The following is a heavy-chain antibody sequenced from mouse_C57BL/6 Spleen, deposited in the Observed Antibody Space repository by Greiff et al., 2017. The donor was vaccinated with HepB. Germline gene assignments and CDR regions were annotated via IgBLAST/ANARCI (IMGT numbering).Heavy chain of an antibody. CDR1: GYSFTGYF. D-gene: IGHD1-1*01. V-gene: IGHV1-20*01. Sequence: VQLQHSGPELVKPGDSVKISCKASGYSFTGYFMNWVMQSHGKSLEWIGRINPYNGDTFYNQKFKGKATLTVDKSSSTAHMELRSLTSEDSAVYYCATMGYYGSRDYYAMDYWGQGTSVTVSS. J-gene: IGHJ4*01. CDR2: INPYNGDT. CDR3: ATMGYYGSRDYYAMDY.